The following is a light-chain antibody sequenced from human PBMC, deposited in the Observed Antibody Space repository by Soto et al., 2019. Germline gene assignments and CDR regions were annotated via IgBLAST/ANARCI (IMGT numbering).Light chain of an antibody. CDR1: SSDIGAYNF. CDR3: TSWTTSTTMI. CDR2: DVN. V-gene: IGLV2-14*03. J-gene: IGLJ2*01. Sequence: SALTQPASVSGSPGQSITISCTGTSSDIGAYNFVSWYQQHPGKAPKLMLYDVNIRPSGVSNRFSGSKSGNTASLTISGLQAEDEADYYCTSWTTSTTMIFGGGTKVT.